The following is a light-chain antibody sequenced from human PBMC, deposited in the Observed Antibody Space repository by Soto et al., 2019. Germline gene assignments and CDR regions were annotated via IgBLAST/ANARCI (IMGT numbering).Light chain of an antibody. V-gene: IGKV1-8*01. CDR3: QQYYSYPWT. Sequence: AIRMTQSPSSLSASTGDRVTITCRASQGISSYLAWYQQKPGKAPKLLIYAASTLQSGVPSRFSGSGSGTVFTLTISCLQSEDFATYYCQQYYSYPWTFGQGTKVEI. J-gene: IGKJ1*01. CDR1: QGISSY. CDR2: AAS.